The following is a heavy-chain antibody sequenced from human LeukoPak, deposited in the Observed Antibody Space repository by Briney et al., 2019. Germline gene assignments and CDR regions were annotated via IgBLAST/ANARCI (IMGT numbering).Heavy chain of an antibody. D-gene: IGHD6-13*01. CDR3: AKDFRDSSTWYYNCDY. CDR1: GFTFSSYA. J-gene: IGHJ4*02. Sequence: GGSLRLSCAASGFTFSSYAMSWVRQAPGKGLEWVSIISGDGGITYYADSVKGRFTISRDNSKNTLYLQMSSLRAEDTAIYYCAKDFRDSSTWYYNCDYWGQGTLVTVSS. V-gene: IGHV3-23*01. CDR2: ISGDGGIT.